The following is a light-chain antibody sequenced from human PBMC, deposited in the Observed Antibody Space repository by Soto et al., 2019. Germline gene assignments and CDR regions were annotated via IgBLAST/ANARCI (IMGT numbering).Light chain of an antibody. V-gene: IGLV2-8*01. J-gene: IGLJ1*01. CDR3: SSYAGSNIFYV. CDR1: SSDVGGYNY. Sequence: QSALTQPPSAYGSPGQSVTISCTGTSSDVGGYNYVSWYQQHPGKAPKLMIYEVTKRPSGVPDRFSGSKSGNTASLTVSGLQAEDEAAYYCSSYAGSNIFYVFGTGTKLTVL. CDR2: EVT.